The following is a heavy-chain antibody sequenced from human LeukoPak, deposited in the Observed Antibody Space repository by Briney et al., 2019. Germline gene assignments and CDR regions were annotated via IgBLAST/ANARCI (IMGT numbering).Heavy chain of an antibody. CDR3: SRVLPRIAAAGTKGYYFDY. D-gene: IGHD6-13*01. J-gene: IGHJ4*02. CDR2: INPNSGGT. CDR1: GYTFTGYY. Sequence: ASVKVSCKASGYTFTGYYMHWVRQAPGQGLEWMGWINPNSGGTNYARKFQGRVTMTRDTSISTAYMELSRLRSDDTAVYYCSRVLPRIAAAGTKGYYFDYCGQGTLVTVSS. V-gene: IGHV1-2*02.